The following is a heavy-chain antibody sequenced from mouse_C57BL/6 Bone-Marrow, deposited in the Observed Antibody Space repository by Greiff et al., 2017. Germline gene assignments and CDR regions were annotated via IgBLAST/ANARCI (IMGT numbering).Heavy chain of an antibody. CDR2: IRNKANNHAT. V-gene: IGHV6-6*01. Sequence: EVKLMESGGGLVQPGGSMKLSCAASGFTFSDAWMDWVRQSPEKGLEWVAEIRNKANNHATYYAESVKGRFTISRDDSKSSVYLQMNSLRAEDTGMYYCTVTTVVAPRAMDYWGQGTSVTVSS. J-gene: IGHJ4*01. D-gene: IGHD1-1*01. CDR3: TVTTVVAPRAMDY. CDR1: GFTFSDAW.